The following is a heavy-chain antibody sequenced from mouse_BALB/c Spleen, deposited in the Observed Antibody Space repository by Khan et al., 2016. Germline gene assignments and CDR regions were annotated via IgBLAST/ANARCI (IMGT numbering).Heavy chain of an antibody. CDR2: INTETGEL. Sequence: QIQLVQSGPELKKPGETVKISCKASGYTFTDYLMHWVKQAPGKGLKWMGWINTETGELTYADDFKGRFAFSLETSASTAYLQIDNLKNEDTATYFCGRLRRSYAMDYWGQGTSVTVSS. V-gene: IGHV9-2-1*01. CDR3: GRLRRSYAMDY. J-gene: IGHJ4*01. CDR1: GYTFTDYL. D-gene: IGHD1-1*01.